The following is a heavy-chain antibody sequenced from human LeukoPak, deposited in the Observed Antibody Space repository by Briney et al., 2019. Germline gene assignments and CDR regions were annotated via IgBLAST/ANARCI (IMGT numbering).Heavy chain of an antibody. V-gene: IGHV4-59*12. Sequence: SETLSLTCSVSGGSISGNAWSWIRQTPEKGLEWIGYIYKSGSTKHNPSLKGRVTISPDTSKNQFSLKLSSVTAADTAVYYCARERGGYDGDPLGYWGQGTLVTVSS. D-gene: IGHD5-12*01. J-gene: IGHJ4*02. CDR3: ARERGGYDGDPLGY. CDR1: GGSISGNA. CDR2: IYKSGST.